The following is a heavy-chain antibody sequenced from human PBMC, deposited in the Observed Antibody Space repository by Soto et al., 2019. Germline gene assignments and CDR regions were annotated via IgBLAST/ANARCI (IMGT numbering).Heavy chain of an antibody. Sequence: SVKVSCKASGGTFSSYAISWMRQAPGQGLEWMGGIIPIFGTANYAQKFQGRVTITADESTSTAYMELSSLRSEDTAVYYCARDHNYYDSSGYYYSFDYWGQGTLVTVSS. CDR3: ARDHNYYDSSGYYYSFDY. J-gene: IGHJ4*02. CDR2: IIPIFGTA. V-gene: IGHV1-69*13. D-gene: IGHD3-22*01. CDR1: GGTFSSYA.